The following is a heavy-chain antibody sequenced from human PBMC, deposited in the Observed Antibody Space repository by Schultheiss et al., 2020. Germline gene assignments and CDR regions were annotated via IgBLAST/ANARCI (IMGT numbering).Heavy chain of an antibody. Sequence: GSLRLSCAASGFTFNSYGFHWVRQAPGKGLEWVSVISYDGNNKYYTDSVKGRFTISRDNSTNTLSLLINNLRPEDTAVYYCAKGSRPERGIIDYWGQGTLVTVS. CDR3: AKGSRPERGIIDY. D-gene: IGHD3-10*01. V-gene: IGHV3-30*18. CDR2: ISYDGNNK. CDR1: GFTFNSYG. J-gene: IGHJ4*02.